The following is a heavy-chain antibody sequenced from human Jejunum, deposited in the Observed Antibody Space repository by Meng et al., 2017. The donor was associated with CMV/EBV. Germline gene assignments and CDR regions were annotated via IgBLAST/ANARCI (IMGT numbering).Heavy chain of an antibody. CDR3: ARGSIFVSFDS. CDR1: GGSIGSGDYY. CDR2: IHDTGST. V-gene: IGHV4-30-4*08. D-gene: IGHD3-3*01. J-gene: IGHJ4*02. Sequence: VQLQESGPEMVKPSQTLSLTCSVAGGSIGSGDYYWSWIRQPPGKGLEWIGYIHDTGSTYYNPSLKSRVDISLGTSRNHFSLTLSSVTAEDTAVYFCARGSIFVSFDSWGQGTLVTVSS.